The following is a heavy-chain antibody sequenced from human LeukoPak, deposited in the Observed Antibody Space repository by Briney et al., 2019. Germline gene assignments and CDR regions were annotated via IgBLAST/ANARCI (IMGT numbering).Heavy chain of an antibody. CDR1: GGSISSSNSY. CDR3: ARNKGRYGSGRVHFDP. Sequence: SETLSLTCTVSGGSISSSNSYRGWIRQPPGKGLEWIGSLYYGGNSYYNPSLKSRVTISADTPKNQFSLKLTSVTAADTAVYYCARNKGRYGSGRVHFDPWGQGTLVTVSS. D-gene: IGHD3-10*01. V-gene: IGHV4-39*01. CDR2: LYYGGNS. J-gene: IGHJ5*02.